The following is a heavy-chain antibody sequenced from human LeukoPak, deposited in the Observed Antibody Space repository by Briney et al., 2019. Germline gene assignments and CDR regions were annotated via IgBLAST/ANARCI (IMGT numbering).Heavy chain of an antibody. D-gene: IGHD6-6*01. Sequence: SETLSLTCTVSSGSISGYYWSWIRQPPGKGLEWVGYISYSGSTNYNPSLKSRVTISVDTSKNQFSLKLSSVTAADTAVYYCARGSIAARNWFDPWGQGTLVTVSS. CDR2: ISYSGST. J-gene: IGHJ5*02. CDR3: ARGSIAARNWFDP. CDR1: SGSISGYY. V-gene: IGHV4-59*01.